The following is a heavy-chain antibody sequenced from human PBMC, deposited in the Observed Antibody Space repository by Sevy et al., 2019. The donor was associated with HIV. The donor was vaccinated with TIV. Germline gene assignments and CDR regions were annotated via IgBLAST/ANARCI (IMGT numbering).Heavy chain of an antibody. D-gene: IGHD2-15*01. V-gene: IGHV3-23*01. CDR2: ISDGETVT. CDR1: GFTFSRYA. J-gene: IGHJ4*02. CDR3: AKEAKEYCSGGSCYGSTFDY. Sequence: GGSLRLSCVVSGFTFSRYAMNWVRQAPGKGLEWVAGISDGETVTYYAESVKGRFTMSRDNSKNTVYVEMNSLRVEDTAVYYCAKEAKEYCSGGSCYGSTFDYWGQGNLVTVSS.